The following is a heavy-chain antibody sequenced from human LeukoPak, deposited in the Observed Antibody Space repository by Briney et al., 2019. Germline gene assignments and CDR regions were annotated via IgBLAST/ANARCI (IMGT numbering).Heavy chain of an antibody. CDR1: GYTFSSYA. CDR2: ISPYNGNT. CDR3: ARDNTWYFDL. V-gene: IGHV1-18*01. Sequence: ASVKVSCTASGYTFSSYAITWVRQAPGQGLEWMGWISPYNGNTDSAQKFQDRVTMTTDTFTSAAYMELRSLRSDDTAVYYCARDNTWYFDLWGRGTLVTVSS. D-gene: IGHD2/OR15-2a*01. J-gene: IGHJ2*01.